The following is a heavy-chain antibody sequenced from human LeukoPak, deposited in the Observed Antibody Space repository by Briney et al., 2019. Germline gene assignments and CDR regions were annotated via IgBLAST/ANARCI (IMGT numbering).Heavy chain of an antibody. Sequence: ASGKVSCKASGYTFTSYFMHWVRQAPGQGLEWMGVVNPSIGSITYSQKFQGRVTMTRARSTSTVYMDLSGLRSEDTAVYYCARAVGPRGGNWLDPWGQGTLVTVSS. CDR1: GYTFTSYF. D-gene: IGHD1-26*01. J-gene: IGHJ5*02. CDR2: VNPSIGSI. CDR3: ARAVGPRGGNWLDP. V-gene: IGHV1-46*01.